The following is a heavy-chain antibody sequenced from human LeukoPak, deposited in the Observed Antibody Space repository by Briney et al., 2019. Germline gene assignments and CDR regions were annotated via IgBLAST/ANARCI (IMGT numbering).Heavy chain of an antibody. CDR3: AKGSLDIVVVPAAPKVYYFDY. V-gene: IGHV3-23*01. D-gene: IGHD2-2*01. Sequence: PGGSLRLSCAASGFTFSSYAMSWVRQAPGKGLEWVSAISGSGGSTYYADSVKGRFTISRDNSKNTLYLQMNSLRAEDTAVYHCAKGSLDIVVVPAAPKVYYFDYWGQGTLVTVS. CDR2: ISGSGGST. J-gene: IGHJ4*02. CDR1: GFTFSSYA.